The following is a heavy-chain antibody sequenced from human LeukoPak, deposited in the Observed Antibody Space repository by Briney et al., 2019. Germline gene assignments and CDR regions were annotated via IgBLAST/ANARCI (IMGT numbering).Heavy chain of an antibody. D-gene: IGHD2-21*02. V-gene: IGHV4-39*01. J-gene: IGHJ5*02. CDR1: GGSISSSSYY. CDR2: IYYSGST. CDR3: ARRTYCGGDCYNLYNWFDP. Sequence: SETLSLTCAVSGGSISSSSYYWGWIRQPPGKGLEWIGSIYYSGSTYYNPPLKSRVTISVDTSKNQFSLKLSSVTAADTAVYYCARRTYCGGDCYNLYNWFDPWGQGTLVTVSS.